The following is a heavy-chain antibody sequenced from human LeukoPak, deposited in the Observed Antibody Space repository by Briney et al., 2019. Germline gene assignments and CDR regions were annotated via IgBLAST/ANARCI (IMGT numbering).Heavy chain of an antibody. CDR1: GYTFTGYY. CDR3: ARGDLHYDILTGYYYYYYMDV. V-gene: IGHV1-2*02. Sequence: ASVKVSCKASGYTFTGYYMHWVRQAPGQGLEWMGWINPNSGGTNYAQKFQGRVTMTRNTSISTAYMELSSLRSEDTAVYYCARGDLHYDILTGYYYYYYMDVWGKGTTVTISS. CDR2: INPNSGGT. J-gene: IGHJ6*03. D-gene: IGHD3-9*01.